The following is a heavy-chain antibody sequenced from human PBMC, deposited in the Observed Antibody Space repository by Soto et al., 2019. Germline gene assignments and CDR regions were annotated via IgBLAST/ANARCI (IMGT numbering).Heavy chain of an antibody. V-gene: IGHV4-31*03. CDR1: GGSISSGGYY. CDR2: IYYSGST. Sequence: SETLSLTCTVSGGSISSGGYYWSWIRQHPGKGLEWIGFIYYSGSTYYNPSLKSRVTISVDTSKNQFSLKLSSVTAADTAVHYCASEYSSGWYQLGYWGQGTLVTVSS. D-gene: IGHD6-19*01. CDR3: ASEYSSGWYQLGY. J-gene: IGHJ4*02.